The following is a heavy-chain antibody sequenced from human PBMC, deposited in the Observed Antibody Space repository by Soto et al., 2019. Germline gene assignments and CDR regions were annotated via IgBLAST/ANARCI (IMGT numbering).Heavy chain of an antibody. D-gene: IGHD6-19*01. CDR2: IIPMFGIP. V-gene: IGHV1-69*01. CDR3: ARGGTSGWLKGAYDV. CDR1: GGTLNKHA. Sequence: QVQLVQSGAEVKKPGSSVKVSCQASGGTLNKHAITWVRRAPGPGLEWLGGIIPMFGIPNYPQKFKGRVTITADDSTNTSHMELSSLTSDDTAVYYCARGGTSGWLKGAYDVWGQGTQVTVSS. J-gene: IGHJ3*01.